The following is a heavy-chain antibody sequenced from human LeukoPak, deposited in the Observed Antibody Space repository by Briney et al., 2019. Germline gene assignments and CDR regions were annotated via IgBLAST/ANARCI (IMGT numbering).Heavy chain of an antibody. D-gene: IGHD4-23*01. V-gene: IGHV1-2*02. J-gene: IGHJ5*02. CDR2: INPNSGGT. CDR1: GYTVTGYY. Sequence: ASVKVSCKASGYTVTGYYMLWVRQAPGQGLEWMGWINPNSGGTNYAQKFQGRVTMTRDTSISTAYMELSRLRSDDTAVYYCAREDYGGNSNWFDPWGQGTLVTVSS. CDR3: AREDYGGNSNWFDP.